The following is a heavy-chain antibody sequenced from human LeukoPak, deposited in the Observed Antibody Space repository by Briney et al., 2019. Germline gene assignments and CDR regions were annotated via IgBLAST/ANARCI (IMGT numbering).Heavy chain of an antibody. D-gene: IGHD3-10*01. J-gene: IGHJ4*02. V-gene: IGHV4-38-2*02. CDR3: AALGAFGELVDY. Sequence: SETLSLTCTVSDYSISSDYYYAWIRQPPGKGLEWIGSIYHTGSTYYNPSLKSRVTISVDTSKNQFSLKLSSVTAADTAVYYCAALGAFGELVDYWGQGTLVTVSS. CDR2: IYHTGST. CDR1: DYSISSDYY.